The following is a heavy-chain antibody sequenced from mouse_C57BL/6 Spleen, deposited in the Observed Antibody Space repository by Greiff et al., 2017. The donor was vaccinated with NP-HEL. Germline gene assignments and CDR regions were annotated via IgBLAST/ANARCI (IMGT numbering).Heavy chain of an antibody. V-gene: IGHV3-6*01. CDR1: GYSITSGYY. CDR3: ARYGNFYYAMDY. J-gene: IGHJ4*01. D-gene: IGHD2-1*01. CDR2: ISYDGSN. Sequence: DVKLQESGPGLVKPSQSLSLTCSVTGYSITSGYYWNWIRQFPGNKLEWMGYISYDGSNNYNPSLKNRISITRDTSKNQFFLKLNSVTTEDTATYYCARYGNFYYAMDYWGQGTSVTVSS.